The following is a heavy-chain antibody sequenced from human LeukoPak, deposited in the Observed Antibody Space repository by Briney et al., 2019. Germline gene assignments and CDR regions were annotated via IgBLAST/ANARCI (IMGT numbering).Heavy chain of an antibody. Sequence: ASVKVSCKASGYTFTSYYMHWVRQAPGQGLEWMGIINPSGGSTSYAQEFQGRVTMTRDTSTSTVYMELSSLRSEDTAVYYCARESSGWYELDYWGQGTLVTVSS. CDR1: GYTFTSYY. CDR2: INPSGGST. J-gene: IGHJ4*02. V-gene: IGHV1-46*01. D-gene: IGHD6-19*01. CDR3: ARESSGWYELDY.